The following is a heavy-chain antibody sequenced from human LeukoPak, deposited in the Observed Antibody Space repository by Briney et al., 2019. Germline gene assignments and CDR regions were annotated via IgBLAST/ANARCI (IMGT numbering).Heavy chain of an antibody. Sequence: QSGGSLRLSCAASGFTFSSYNMNWVRQAPGKGLEWVSTISGSGGSTYYADSVKGRFTISRDNSKNTLYLQMNSLGAEDTAVYYCAKTPGYYDYVDFWGQGTLVTVSS. CDR3: AKTPGYYDYVDF. J-gene: IGHJ4*02. D-gene: IGHD3-16*01. CDR1: GFTFSSYN. V-gene: IGHV3-23*01. CDR2: ISGSGGST.